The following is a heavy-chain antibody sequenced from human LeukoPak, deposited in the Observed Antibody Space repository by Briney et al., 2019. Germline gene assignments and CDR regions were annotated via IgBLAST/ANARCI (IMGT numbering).Heavy chain of an antibody. CDR2: IYPGDSDT. CDR1: GYSFTTYW. V-gene: IGHV5-51*01. D-gene: IGHD1-26*01. J-gene: IGHJ4*02. CDR3: ARRMGSGNYYSFDY. Sequence: GESLKISCKGSGYSFTTYWIAWVRPLPGKGLEWMGIIYPGDSDTRYSPSFQGQVTISADKSISTAYLQWTSLKASDTAMYYCARRMGSGNYYSFDYWGQGSLVTVSS.